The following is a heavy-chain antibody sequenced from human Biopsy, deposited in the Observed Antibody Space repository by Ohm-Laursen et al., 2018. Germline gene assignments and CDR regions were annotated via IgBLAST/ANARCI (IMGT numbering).Heavy chain of an antibody. CDR2: INCKTGAT. V-gene: IGHV1-2*02. CDR1: SYTFTDYN. CDR3: ARDPLNGHKHFDY. Sequence: SVKVSCTASSYTFTDYNIHWMRQAPGQGLEWLGYINCKTGATNYAQKFQGTVTMTRDTSKSTAYLALGTLRSADTAIYYCARDPLNGHKHFDYWGQGSLVTVSS. J-gene: IGHJ4*02. D-gene: IGHD2-8*01.